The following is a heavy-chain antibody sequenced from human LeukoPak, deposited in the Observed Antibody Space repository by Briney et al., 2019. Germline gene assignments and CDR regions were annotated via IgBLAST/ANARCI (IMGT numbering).Heavy chain of an antibody. CDR1: GGSFSGYY. CDR3: ARLPTDLQALDY. J-gene: IGHJ4*02. Sequence: SETLSLTCAVSGGSFSGYYWTWIRQPPGKGLEWIGEINHSGSANYNPSLKSRVTISLDTSKNQFSLKLSSVTAADTAVYYCARLPTDLQALDYWGQGTQVTVSS. CDR2: INHSGSA. V-gene: IGHV4-34*01.